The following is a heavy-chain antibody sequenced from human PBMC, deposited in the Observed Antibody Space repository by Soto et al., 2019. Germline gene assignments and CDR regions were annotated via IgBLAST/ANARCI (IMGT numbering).Heavy chain of an antibody. CDR1: GDSISSDDYY. CDR2: IYYRGSP. Sequence: SETLSLTCTVSGDSISSDDYYWSWIRQPPGKGLEWIGYIYYRGSPYYNASLESRVIISLDTSKNQFSLMLSSVTAADTAVYYCARVRSYGMDVWGQGTTVTVSS. CDR3: ARVRSYGMDV. V-gene: IGHV4-30-4*01. D-gene: IGHD4-17*01. J-gene: IGHJ6*02.